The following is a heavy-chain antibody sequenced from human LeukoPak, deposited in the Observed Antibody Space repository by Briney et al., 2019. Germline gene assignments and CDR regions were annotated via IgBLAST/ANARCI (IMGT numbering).Heavy chain of an antibody. CDR3: ARDPAGGPGDY. V-gene: IGHV1-18*01. J-gene: IGHJ4*02. Sequence: ASVKVSCKASGYSFTSYGISWVRQAPGQGLEWMGWISAYNGNTNYAQRLQGRVNMTTDTSTSTAYMELRSLTSDDTAVYYCARDPAGGPGDYWGQGTLVTVSS. CDR1: GYSFTSYG. D-gene: IGHD6-13*01. CDR2: ISAYNGNT.